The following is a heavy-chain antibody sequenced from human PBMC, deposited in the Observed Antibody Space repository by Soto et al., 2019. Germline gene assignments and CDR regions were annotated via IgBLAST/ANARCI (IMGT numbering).Heavy chain of an antibody. CDR3: AHILSGSQLNY. CDR2: IYHSGST. Sequence: SETLSLTCAVSGGSISSGGYSWSWIRQPPGKGLEWIGYIYHSGSTYYNPSLKSRVTISVDRSKNQFSLKLSSVTAADTAIYYCAHILSGSQLNYWGQGTPVTVSS. J-gene: IGHJ4*02. V-gene: IGHV4-30-2*01. CDR1: GGSISSGGYS. D-gene: IGHD3-9*01.